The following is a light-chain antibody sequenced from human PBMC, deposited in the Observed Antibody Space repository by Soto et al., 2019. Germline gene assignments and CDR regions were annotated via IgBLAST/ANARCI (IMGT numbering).Light chain of an antibody. CDR1: QSVGPY. J-gene: IGKJ5*01. CDR2: ETS. V-gene: IGKV3-11*01. CDR3: QQRSNLIT. Sequence: EIVLTQSPATLSLSPGESATLSCRASQSVGPYLAWYQQKPGQAPRLIIYETSNRVTGVPARFSGSGSGTDFTLTINSAEPEDLAIYYRQQRSNLITFGQGTRLEIK.